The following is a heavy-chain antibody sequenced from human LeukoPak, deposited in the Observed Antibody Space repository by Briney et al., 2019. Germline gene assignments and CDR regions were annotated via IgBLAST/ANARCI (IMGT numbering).Heavy chain of an antibody. CDR2: INHSGST. CDR1: GGSFSGYY. J-gene: IGHJ4*02. V-gene: IGHV4-34*01. D-gene: IGHD5-12*01. CDR3: ARADYGYSGYDSVPIFDY. Sequence: SETLSLTCAVYGGSFSGYYWSWIRQPPGKGLEWIGEINHSGSTNYNPSLKSRVTISVDTSKSQFSLKLSSVTAADTAVYYCARADYGYSGYDSVPIFDYWGLGTLVTVSS.